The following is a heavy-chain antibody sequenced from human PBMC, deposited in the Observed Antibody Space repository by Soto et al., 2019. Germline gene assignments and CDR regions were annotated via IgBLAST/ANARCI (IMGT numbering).Heavy chain of an antibody. CDR3: ARDVRLTKNWFDP. Sequence: QVQLVESGGGVVQPGRSLRLSCAASGFTFSSYVMHWVRQAPGKGLEWVAVIWYDGSNKYYADSVKGRFTISRDNSKNTLYLQMNSLRAEDTAVYYWARDVRLTKNWFDPWGQGTLVTVSS. J-gene: IGHJ5*02. CDR1: GFTFSSYV. D-gene: IGHD4-17*01. CDR2: IWYDGSNK. V-gene: IGHV3-33*01.